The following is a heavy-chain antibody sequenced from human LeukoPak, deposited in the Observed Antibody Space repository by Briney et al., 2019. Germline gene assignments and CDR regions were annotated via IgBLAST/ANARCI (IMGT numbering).Heavy chain of an antibody. V-gene: IGHV3-23*01. J-gene: IGHJ3*02. CDR2: ISGSGGST. D-gene: IGHD6-19*01. Sequence: LPGGALRLSCAASGYTFRCYAMSWVRQAPGKGLEWVPAISGSGGSTYYADSVKGRFTISRDNSKNTLYLQMNSLRAEDTAVYYCAKFPRAVYSSGSPRAFDIWGQGTMVTVSS. CDR3: AKFPRAVYSSGSPRAFDI. CDR1: GYTFRCYA.